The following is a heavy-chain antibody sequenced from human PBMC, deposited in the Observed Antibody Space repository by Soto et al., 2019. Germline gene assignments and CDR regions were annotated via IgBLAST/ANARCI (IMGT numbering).Heavy chain of an antibody. CDR3: ARDLQNSGSYYGCFDY. Sequence: TLSLTCTVSGGSISSGGYYWSWIRQHPGKGLEWIGYIYYSGSTYYNPSLKSRVTISVDTSKNQFSLKLSSVTAADTAVYYCARDLQNSGSYYGCFDYWGQGTLVTVSS. CDR2: IYYSGST. J-gene: IGHJ4*02. D-gene: IGHD1-26*01. CDR1: GGSISSGGYY. V-gene: IGHV4-31*03.